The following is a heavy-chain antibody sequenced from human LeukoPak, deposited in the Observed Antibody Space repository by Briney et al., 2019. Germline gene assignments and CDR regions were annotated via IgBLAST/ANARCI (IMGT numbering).Heavy chain of an antibody. V-gene: IGHV1-18*01. CDR1: GYTFTSYG. CDR2: ISAYNGNT. D-gene: IGHD3-3*01. Sequence: ASVKVSCKASGYTFTSYGISWVRQAPGQGLEWMGWISAYNGNTNYAQKLQGRVTMTTDTSTSTAYMELRSLRSDDTAVYYCARVEQGITIFGVVIRAPMDVWGQGTTVTVSS. J-gene: IGHJ6*02. CDR3: ARVEQGITIFGVVIRAPMDV.